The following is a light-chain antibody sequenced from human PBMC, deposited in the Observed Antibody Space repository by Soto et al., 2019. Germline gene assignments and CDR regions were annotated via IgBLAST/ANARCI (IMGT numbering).Light chain of an antibody. CDR2: GTS. J-gene: IGKJ1*01. V-gene: IGKV3-20*01. CDR1: QTVLSSY. Sequence: IVLTQSPGTLSLSPGERATLSCRAGQTVLSSYVVWSQHKNGQAPRLLIYGTSNRATGIPDRFSGSGSGTDFTLTIDRLEPEDFAVYYCHIYHNSLWTFGQGTKVQIK. CDR3: HIYHNSLWT.